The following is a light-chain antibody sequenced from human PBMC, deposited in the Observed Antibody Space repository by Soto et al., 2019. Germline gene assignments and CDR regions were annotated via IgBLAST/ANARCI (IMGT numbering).Light chain of an antibody. CDR1: SSNIGAGYD. CDR3: QSYDSSLRVYV. CDR2: GNS. V-gene: IGLV1-40*01. Sequence: QSALTQPPSVSGAPGQRVTISCTGSSSNIGAGYDVHWYQQLPGTAPKLLIYGNSNRPSGVPDRFSGSKSDTSASLAITGLQAEDEADYYCQSYDSSLRVYVFGTGTKVTVL. J-gene: IGLJ1*01.